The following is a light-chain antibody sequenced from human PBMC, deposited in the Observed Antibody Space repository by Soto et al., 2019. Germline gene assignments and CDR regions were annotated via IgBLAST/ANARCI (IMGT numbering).Light chain of an antibody. CDR1: QTISSW. CDR2: KAS. J-gene: IGKJ1*01. CDR3: QHYNSYSEA. V-gene: IGKV1-5*03. Sequence: DIQMTQSPSPLSGSVGDRVTTTCRASQTISSWLAWYQQKPGKAPNLLIYKASTLKSGVPSRFSGRGSGTEFTLTISSLQLDDLATYYCQHYNSYSEALGQGTKVDI.